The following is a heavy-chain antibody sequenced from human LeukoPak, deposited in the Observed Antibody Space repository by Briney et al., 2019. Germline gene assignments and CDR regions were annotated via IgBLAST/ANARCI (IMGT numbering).Heavy chain of an antibody. J-gene: IGHJ4*02. D-gene: IGHD2-15*01. CDR2: ISGSGGST. CDR3: AKDPEEVAATPVGTEDY. CDR1: GFTFSSYA. V-gene: IGHV3-23*01. Sequence: GGSLRFSCAASGFTFSSYAMSWVRQAPGKGLEWVSAISGSGGSTYYADSVKGRFTISRDNSKNTLYLQMNSLRAEDTAVYYYAKDPEEVAATPVGTEDYWGQGTLVIVSS.